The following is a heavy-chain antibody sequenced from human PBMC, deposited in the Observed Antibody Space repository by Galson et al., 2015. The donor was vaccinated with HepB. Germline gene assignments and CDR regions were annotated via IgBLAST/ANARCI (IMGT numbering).Heavy chain of an antibody. CDR1: GYTFTSYG. CDR3: ARDIEMATIKDYYYYYYMDV. CDR2: ISAYNGNT. J-gene: IGHJ6*03. Sequence: SVKVSCKASGYTFTSYGISWVRQAPGQGLEWMGWISAYNGNTNYAQKLQGRVTMTTDTSTSTAYMELRSLRSDDTAVYYCARDIEMATIKDYYYYYYMDVWGKGTTVTVSS. D-gene: IGHD5-24*01. V-gene: IGHV1-18*01.